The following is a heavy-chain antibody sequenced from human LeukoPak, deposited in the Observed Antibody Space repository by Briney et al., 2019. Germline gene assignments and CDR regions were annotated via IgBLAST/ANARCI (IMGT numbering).Heavy chain of an antibody. CDR2: IDYSGST. D-gene: IGHD4-17*01. J-gene: IGHJ4*02. V-gene: IGHV4-30-4*01. Sequence: SETLSLTCTVSGGSISSGDYYWSWIRQPPGKGLEWIGYIDYSGSTYYNPSLKSRVTISVDTSKNQFSLKLSSVTAADTAVYYCARNNYGDSHFDYWGQGTLVTVSS. CDR3: ARNNYGDSHFDY. CDR1: GGSISSGDYY.